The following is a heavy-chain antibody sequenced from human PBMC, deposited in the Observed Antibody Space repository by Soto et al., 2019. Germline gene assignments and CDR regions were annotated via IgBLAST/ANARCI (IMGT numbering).Heavy chain of an antibody. V-gene: IGHV1-69*04. D-gene: IGHD6-13*01. J-gene: IGHJ4*02. CDR2: IIPILDIA. CDR1: GGTFNTYP. Sequence: SVKVSCTTSGGTFNTYPISWVRQAPGQGLEWMGTIIPILDIANYAQKFQGRVTITADKSTSTAYMELSSLESEDTAVYYCARDWAAAGPFDYWGQGTLVTVSS. CDR3: ARDWAAAGPFDY.